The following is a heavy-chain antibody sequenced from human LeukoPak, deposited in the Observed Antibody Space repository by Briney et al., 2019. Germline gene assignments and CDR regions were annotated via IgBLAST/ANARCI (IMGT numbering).Heavy chain of an antibody. V-gene: IGHV4-39*07. D-gene: IGHD3-3*01. J-gene: IGHJ4*02. CDR1: GGSISSSSYY. Sequence: PSETLSLTCTVSGGSISSSSYYWGWIRQPPGKGLEWIGSIYYSGSTYYNPSLKSRVTISVDTSKNQFSLKLSSVTAADTAVYYCARDTPDFWSGYSRGGGLDYWGQGILVTVSS. CDR3: ARDTPDFWSGYSRGGGLDY. CDR2: IYYSGST.